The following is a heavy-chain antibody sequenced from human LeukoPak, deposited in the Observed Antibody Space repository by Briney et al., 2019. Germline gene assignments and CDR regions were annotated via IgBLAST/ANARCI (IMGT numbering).Heavy chain of an antibody. V-gene: IGHV4-59*08. CDR3: ARLPDYYDSSGYHDAFDI. J-gene: IGHJ3*02. D-gene: IGHD3-22*01. CDR2: IYYSGST. Sequence: SETLSLTCTVSGGSISIYYWSWIRQPPGKGLEWIGYIYYSGSTNYNPSLKSRVTISVDTSKNQFSLKLSSVTAADTAVYYCARLPDYYDSSGYHDAFDIWGQGTMVTVSS. CDR1: GGSISIYY.